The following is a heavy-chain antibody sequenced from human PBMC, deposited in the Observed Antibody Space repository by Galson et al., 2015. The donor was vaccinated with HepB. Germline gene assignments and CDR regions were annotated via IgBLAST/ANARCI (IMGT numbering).Heavy chain of an antibody. CDR3: AKILGSSGWYGRGAFDY. J-gene: IGHJ4*02. CDR1: GFTFSSYG. V-gene: IGHV3-30*02. D-gene: IGHD6-19*01. Sequence: SLRLSCAASGFTFSSYGMHWARQAPGKGLAWVAFIRYDGSNKYSADSVKGRFTISRDNSKNTLHLQMNSLRAEDTAVYYCAKILGSSGWYGRGAFDYWPGNPGHRLL. CDR2: IRYDGSNK.